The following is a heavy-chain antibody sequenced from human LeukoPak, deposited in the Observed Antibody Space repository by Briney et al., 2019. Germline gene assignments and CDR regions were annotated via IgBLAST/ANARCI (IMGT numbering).Heavy chain of an antibody. D-gene: IGHD2-21*01. Sequence: PSETLSLTCTVSGGSISSSSYYWDWIRQPPGKGLEWIGSIYYSGNTYYNPSLESRVTISVDTSKNQFSLKLISVTAADTAVYYCARDRGRSVAGTWGQGTLVTVS. CDR3: ARDRGRSVAGT. CDR1: GGSISSSSYY. V-gene: IGHV4-39*07. J-gene: IGHJ5*02. CDR2: IYYSGNT.